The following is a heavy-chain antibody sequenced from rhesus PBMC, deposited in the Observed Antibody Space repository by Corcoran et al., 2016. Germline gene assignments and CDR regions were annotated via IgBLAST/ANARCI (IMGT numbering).Heavy chain of an antibody. J-gene: IGHJ1*01. V-gene: IGHV4-65*02. CDR2: IGGRGSCS. CDR3: ARQLCSKDSEC. Sequence: QVQLQESGPGLVQPSEILSLTCAVSGYSISGSEWWSWIRQPPGKGLEWIGNIGGRGSCSYYSPSRKSRVTITKDKSNTQVAVRMNSVTAADTAVYEWARQLCSKDSECWGQGARASGS. D-gene: IGHD2-15*01. CDR1: GYSISGSEW.